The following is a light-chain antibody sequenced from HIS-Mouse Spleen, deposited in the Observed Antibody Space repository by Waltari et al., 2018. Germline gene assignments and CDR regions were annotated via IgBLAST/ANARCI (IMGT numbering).Light chain of an antibody. CDR1: SSDVGGYNY. J-gene: IGLJ1*01. Sequence: QSALTQPRSVSGSPGQSVTISCTGTSSDVGGYNYVSWYQQHPGKAPKLIIYDVSKRPSVVPVRFSGSKSGNTASLTISGLQAEYEADYYCGSYAGSYTYVFGTGTKVTVL. CDR3: GSYAGSYTYV. CDR2: DVS. V-gene: IGLV2-11*01.